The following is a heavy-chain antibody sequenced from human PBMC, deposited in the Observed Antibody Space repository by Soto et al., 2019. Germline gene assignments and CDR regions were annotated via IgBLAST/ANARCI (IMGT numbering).Heavy chain of an antibody. Sequence: SETLSLTCTVSGGSISSYYWSWIRQPPGKGLEWIGYIYYSGSTNYNPSLKSRVTISVDTSKNQFSLKLSSVTAADTAVYYCAREWSTDDSSGYYFDYWGQGTLVTVSS. CDR2: IYYSGST. CDR1: GGSISSYY. CDR3: AREWSTDDSSGYYFDY. V-gene: IGHV4-59*01. D-gene: IGHD3-22*01. J-gene: IGHJ4*02.